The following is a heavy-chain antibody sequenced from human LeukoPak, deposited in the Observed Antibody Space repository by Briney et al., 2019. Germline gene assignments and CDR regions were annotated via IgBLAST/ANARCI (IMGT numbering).Heavy chain of an antibody. CDR2: ITSSSGYT. Sequence: GGSLRLSCAASGFTFSDYYMSWIRQARGKGLEWVSYITSSSGYTDYADSVKGRFTISRDNAKNSLYLQMNSLRAEDTAMYYCARASYDILTGYFDYWGQGTLVTVSS. V-gene: IGHV3-11*05. D-gene: IGHD3-9*01. J-gene: IGHJ4*02. CDR3: ARASYDILTGYFDY. CDR1: GFTFSDYY.